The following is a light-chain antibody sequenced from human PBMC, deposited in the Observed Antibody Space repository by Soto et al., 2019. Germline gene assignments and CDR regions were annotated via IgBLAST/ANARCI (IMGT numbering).Light chain of an antibody. CDR2: GAS. V-gene: IGKV3-15*01. J-gene: IGKJ2*01. Sequence: EIVMTQSPATLSVSPGERATLSCRASQSINSNLAWYQQRPGQAPRLLIYGASTRATGIPARFSGSGSWTEFTLTISSLQSEDFAFYYCHQYNNWPPLYTFGQGTKLEIK. CDR1: QSINSN. CDR3: HQYNNWPPLYT.